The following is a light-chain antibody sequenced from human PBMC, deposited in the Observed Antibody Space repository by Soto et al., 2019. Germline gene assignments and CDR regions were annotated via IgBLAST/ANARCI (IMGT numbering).Light chain of an antibody. CDR1: QSVGNNY. V-gene: IGKV3-20*01. J-gene: IGKJ1*01. Sequence: XVLTXXXXTLSLSPGERATLSCRASQSVGNNYLAWYQQKVGQAPRLLIFAASKRATGIPDRFSGSGSGSDFTLTISRLEPEDFAVYYCQQYGTSPWTFGQGTKVEIK. CDR3: QQYGTSPWT. CDR2: AAS.